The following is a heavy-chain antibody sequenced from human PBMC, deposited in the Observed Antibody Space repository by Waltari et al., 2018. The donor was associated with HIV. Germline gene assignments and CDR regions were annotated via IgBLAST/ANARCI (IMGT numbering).Heavy chain of an antibody. J-gene: IGHJ6*02. CDR2: ITSASSTT. Sequence: EVVLVESGVGLVQPGGSLRLSCAASGFTFRPSHRTLVRPATGRGLEWLASITSASSTTQYADSVRGRFAISRENAKKLLYLQMTNVRGDDTAVYYCAKEKLCGGEYCQPTDLGLAVWGQGTTVTVSS. CDR3: AKEKLCGGEYCQPTDLGLAV. CDR1: GFTFRPSH. V-gene: IGHV3-48*01. D-gene: IGHD6-6*01.